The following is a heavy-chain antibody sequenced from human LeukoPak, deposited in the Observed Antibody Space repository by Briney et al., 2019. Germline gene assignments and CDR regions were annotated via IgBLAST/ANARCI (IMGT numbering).Heavy chain of an antibody. CDR2: IKQDGSEK. J-gene: IGHJ4*02. CDR3: ARDRSSSSWDTLFDY. V-gene: IGHV3-7*01. D-gene: IGHD6-13*01. Sequence: QTGGSLRLSCAASGFTFSSYWMSWVRQAPGKGLEWVANIKQDGSEKYYVDSVKGRFTISRDNAKNSLYLQMNSLRAEDTAVYYCARDRSSSSWDTLFDYWGQGTLVTVSS. CDR1: GFTFSSYW.